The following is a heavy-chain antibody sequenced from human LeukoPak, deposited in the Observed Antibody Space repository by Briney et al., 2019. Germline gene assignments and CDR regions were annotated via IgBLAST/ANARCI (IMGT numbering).Heavy chain of an antibody. Sequence: PGGSLRLSCAASGFTFSSYAMHWVRQAPGKGLEWVAVISYDGSNKYYADSVKGRFTISRDNSKNTLYLQMNSLRAEDTAVYYCARDHMAAVRGSMDVWGQGTTVTVSS. J-gene: IGHJ6*02. D-gene: IGHD6-13*01. V-gene: IGHV3-30-3*01. CDR1: GFTFSSYA. CDR3: ARDHMAAVRGSMDV. CDR2: ISYDGSNK.